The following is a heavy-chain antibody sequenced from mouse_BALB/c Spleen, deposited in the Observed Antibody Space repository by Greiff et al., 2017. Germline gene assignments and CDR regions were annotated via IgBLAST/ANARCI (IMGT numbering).Heavy chain of an antibody. CDR1: GFSLTSYG. V-gene: IGHV2-9*02. Sequence: VKLLESGPGLVAPSQSLSITCTVSGFSLTSYGVHWVRQPPGKGLEWLGVIWAGGSTNYNSALMSRLSISKDNSKSQVFLKMNSLQTDDTAMYYCARDSPFAYWGQGTLVTVSA. CDR2: IWAGGST. CDR3: ARDSPFAY. D-gene: IGHD6-1*01. J-gene: IGHJ3*01.